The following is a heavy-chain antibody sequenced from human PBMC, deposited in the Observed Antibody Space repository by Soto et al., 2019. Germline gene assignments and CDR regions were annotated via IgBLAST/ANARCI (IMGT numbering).Heavy chain of an antibody. V-gene: IGHV3-30*09. Sequence: QVQLVESGGGVVQPGRSLRLSCAASGFTFSSFSLHWVRQAPRKGLEWLALISYDGSNKYNEASVKGRFAISRDNSKNTLDLQLNSLRTEDTAVYYCARTTTVAGTPEFDYWGQGTLVTVSS. D-gene: IGHD6-19*01. CDR1: GFTFSSFS. J-gene: IGHJ4*02. CDR2: ISYDGSNK. CDR3: ARTTTVAGTPEFDY.